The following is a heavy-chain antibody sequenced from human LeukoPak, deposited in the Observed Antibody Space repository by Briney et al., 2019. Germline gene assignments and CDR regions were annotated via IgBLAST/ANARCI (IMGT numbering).Heavy chain of an antibody. CDR2: MKQEGSEK. CDR1: GFTFSNYW. Sequence: GGSLRLSCAASGFTFSNYWMNWVRQTPGKGLEWVANMKQEGSEKYCVDCVKGRFTISRDNAKNSLYLQMNSLRAEDTAVYYCARGPNYGSRSDYFDYWGQEPWSPSPQ. V-gene: IGHV3-7*03. CDR3: ARGPNYGSRSDYFDY. D-gene: IGHD3-10*01. J-gene: IGHJ4*01.